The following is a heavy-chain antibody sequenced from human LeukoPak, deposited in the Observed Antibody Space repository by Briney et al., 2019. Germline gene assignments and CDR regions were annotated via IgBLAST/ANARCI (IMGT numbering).Heavy chain of an antibody. CDR1: GGSISSYF. D-gene: IGHD5-12*01. CDR2: IYYSGST. V-gene: IGHV4-59*01. J-gene: IGHJ3*02. CDR3: ARGGILRSDAFDI. Sequence: PSEPLSLTCIVSGGSISSYFWSWIRQPPGKGLEWIGYIYYSGSTKYNPSLKSRVTISVDTSKNQFSLKLSSVSAADTAVYYCARGGILRSDAFDIWGQGTMVTVSS.